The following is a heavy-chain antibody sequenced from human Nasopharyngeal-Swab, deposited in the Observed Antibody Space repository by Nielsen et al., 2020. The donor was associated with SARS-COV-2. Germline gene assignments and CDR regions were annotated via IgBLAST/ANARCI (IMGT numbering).Heavy chain of an antibody. CDR3: ARSLRGSSLHY. CDR2: ISSSSSTT. D-gene: IGHD6-6*01. J-gene: IGHJ4*02. V-gene: IGHV3-48*04. Sequence: GGSLRLSCAASGFTFSSYSMNWVRQAPGKGLERVSYISSSSSTTYYADSVKGRFTISRDNAKNSLYLQMNSLRAEDTAVYYCARSLRGSSLHYWGQGTLVTVSS. CDR1: GFTFSSYS.